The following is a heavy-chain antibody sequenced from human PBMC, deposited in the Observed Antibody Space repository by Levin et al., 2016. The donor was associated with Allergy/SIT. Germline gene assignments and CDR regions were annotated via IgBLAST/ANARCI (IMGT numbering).Heavy chain of an antibody. CDR1: GYSFTNYW. J-gene: IGHJ3*02. Sequence: GESLKISCKGSGYSFTNYWITWVRQMPGKGLEWMGRIDPTDSYTNYSPSFQGHVTISADKSISTAYLQWSSLKASDTAIYYCARLAVTGQDFGAFDIWGQGTMVTVSS. D-gene: IGHD6-19*01. CDR2: IDPTDSYT. CDR3: ARLAVTGQDFGAFDI. V-gene: IGHV5-10-1*01.